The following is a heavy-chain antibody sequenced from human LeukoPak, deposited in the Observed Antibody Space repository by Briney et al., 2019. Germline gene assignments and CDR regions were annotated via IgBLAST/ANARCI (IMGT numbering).Heavy chain of an antibody. CDR2: IYSGGST. CDR1: GFTVSSNY. V-gene: IGHV3-66*01. CDR3: GRELITRIVDTRSFDT. Sequence: GGSLRLSCAASGFTVSSNYMSWVRQAPGKGLEWVSVIYSGGSTYYADSVKGRFTISRDNSKNTLYLQMNSLRAEDTAVYYCGRELITRIVDTRSFDTYGRGTLVTDSS. D-gene: IGHD3-22*01. J-gene: IGHJ2*01.